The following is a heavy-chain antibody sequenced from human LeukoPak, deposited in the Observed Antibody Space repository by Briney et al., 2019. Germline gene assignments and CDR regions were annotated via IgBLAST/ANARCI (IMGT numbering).Heavy chain of an antibody. CDR2: IYYSGST. Sequence: SETLSLTCTVSGGSISSSSYYWGWIRQPPGKGLEWIGSIYYSGSTYYNPSLKSRVTISVDTSKNQFSLKLSSVTAADTAVYYCARYCGGDRYSGCYYYMDVWGKGTTVTVSS. V-gene: IGHV4-39*01. CDR3: ARYCGGDRYSGCYYYMDV. D-gene: IGHD2-21*02. CDR1: GGSISSSSYY. J-gene: IGHJ6*03.